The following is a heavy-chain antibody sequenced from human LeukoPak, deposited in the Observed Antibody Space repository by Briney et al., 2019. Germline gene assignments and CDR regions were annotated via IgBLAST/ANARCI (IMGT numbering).Heavy chain of an antibody. D-gene: IGHD1-26*01. J-gene: IGHJ4*02. Sequence: GASVKVSCKASGYTFTSYGISWVRQAPGQRLEWMGWISAYNGNTNYAQKLQGRVTMTTDTSTGTAYMELRSLRSDDTAVYYCARDGLYSGSYPSPGYWGQGTLVTVSS. CDR3: ARDGLYSGSYPSPGY. CDR1: GYTFTSYG. V-gene: IGHV1-18*01. CDR2: ISAYNGNT.